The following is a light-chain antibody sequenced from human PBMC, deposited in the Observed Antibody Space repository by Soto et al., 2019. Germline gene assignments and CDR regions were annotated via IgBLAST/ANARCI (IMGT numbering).Light chain of an antibody. CDR1: QIVRSNY. CDR2: GAS. Sequence: EIVLTQSPGILSLSPGERATLSCRASQIVRSNYVAWYQHKPGQAPSLLIYGASNRAIGIPDRFSGSGSVTDFTLTISRLEPDYFAVYFCHQYGTSKTFGQGTKVEIK. J-gene: IGKJ1*01. V-gene: IGKV3-20*01. CDR3: HQYGTSKT.